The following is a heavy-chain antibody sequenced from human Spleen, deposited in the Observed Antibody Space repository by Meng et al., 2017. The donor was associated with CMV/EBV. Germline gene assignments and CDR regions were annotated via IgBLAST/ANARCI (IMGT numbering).Heavy chain of an antibody. J-gene: IGHJ6*02. CDR3: ASELTGASPGGMDV. V-gene: IGHV4-38-2*02. CDR2: VYHSGST. D-gene: IGHD7-27*01. CDR1: GYSISSGYY. Sequence: SETLSLTCTVSGYSISSGYYWGWIRQPPGKGLEWIGSVYHSGSTYYNLSLKSRVTISVDTSKNQFSLKLSSVTAADTAVYYCASELTGASPGGMDVWGQGTTVTVSS.